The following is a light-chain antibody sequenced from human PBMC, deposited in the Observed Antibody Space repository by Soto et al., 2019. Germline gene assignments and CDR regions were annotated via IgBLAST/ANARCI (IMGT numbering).Light chain of an antibody. CDR1: QGISSG. CDR3: LHDYNYPYT. CDR2: GAS. V-gene: IGKV1-12*01. Sequence: DIQMTQSPSSVSASVGDRVTITCRASQGISSGLAWYQQKSGRAPKLLIFGASTLQSGVPSRFSGSGSGTDFTLTISSLQPEDFATYFCLHDYNYPYTFGQGTKVDIK. J-gene: IGKJ2*01.